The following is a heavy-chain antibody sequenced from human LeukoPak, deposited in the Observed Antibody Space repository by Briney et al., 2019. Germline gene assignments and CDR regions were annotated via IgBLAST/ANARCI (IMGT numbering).Heavy chain of an antibody. V-gene: IGHV4-59*08. CDR3: ARLGGNWNSPGRDY. Sequence: SETLSLTCSVSGGSINGYSWTWIRQPPGMRLEWVGHISYTGTTNYNPSLTTRVAISVDTSKNQFSLKLTSVTAADTAMYFCARLGGNWNSPGRDYWGRGTLVTVSS. J-gene: IGHJ4*02. D-gene: IGHD3-10*01. CDR2: ISYTGTT. CDR1: GGSINGYS.